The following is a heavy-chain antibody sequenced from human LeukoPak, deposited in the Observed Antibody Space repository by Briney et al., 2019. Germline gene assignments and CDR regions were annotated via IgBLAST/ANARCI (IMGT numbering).Heavy chain of an antibody. CDR2: INHSGST. V-gene: IGHV4-34*01. Sequence: SETLSLTCAVYGGSFSGYYWSWIRQPPGKGLEWIGEINHSGSTNYNPSLKSRVTISVDTSKNQFSLKLSSVTAADTAVYYCARGRIYYYGSGSYYNKNYYYGMDVWGQGTTVTVSS. CDR3: ARGRIYYYGSGSYYNKNYYYGMDV. D-gene: IGHD3-10*01. CDR1: GGSFSGYY. J-gene: IGHJ6*02.